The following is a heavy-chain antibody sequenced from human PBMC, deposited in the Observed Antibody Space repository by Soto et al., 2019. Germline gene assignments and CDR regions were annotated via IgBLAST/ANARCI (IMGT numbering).Heavy chain of an antibody. J-gene: IGHJ6*02. Sequence: GGSLRLSCAASGFTFSSYAMHWVRQAPGKGLEWVAVISYDGSNKYYADSVKGRFTISRDNSKNTLYLQMNSLRAEDTAVYYCARDRAADGTAHITEYCYDFYGMDVWGQGTTVTVSS. V-gene: IGHV3-30-3*01. D-gene: IGHD6-13*01. CDR3: ARDRAADGTAHITEYCYDFYGMDV. CDR1: GFTFSSYA. CDR2: ISYDGSNK.